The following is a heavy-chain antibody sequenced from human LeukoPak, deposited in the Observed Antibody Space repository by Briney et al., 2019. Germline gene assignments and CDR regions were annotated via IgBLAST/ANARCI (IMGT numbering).Heavy chain of an antibody. CDR1: GGSISSYY. J-gene: IGHJ5*02. CDR2: IYYSGST. V-gene: IGHV4-59*01. Sequence: PSETLSLTCTVSGGSISSYYWSWIRQPPGKGLEWIGYIYYSGSTNYNPSLKSRVTISVDTSKNQFSLKLSSVTAADTAEYYCARVLLSNYDFWSGYSNWFDPWGQGTLVTVSS. D-gene: IGHD3-3*01. CDR3: ARVLLSNYDFWSGYSNWFDP.